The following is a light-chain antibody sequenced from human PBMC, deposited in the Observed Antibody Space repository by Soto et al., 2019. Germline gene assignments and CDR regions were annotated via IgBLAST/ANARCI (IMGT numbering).Light chain of an antibody. J-gene: IGKJ1*01. CDR3: KQYGSSFGP. CDR1: QSVSSSY. CDR2: GAS. V-gene: IGKV3-20*01. Sequence: EIVLTQSPGTLSLSPGERATLSCRASQSVSSSYLAWYQQKPGQAPRLLIYGASSRATGIPDRFSGSGSGTDFTLTISRLEPEDFAVYYCKQYGSSFGPFGQGTKVDIK.